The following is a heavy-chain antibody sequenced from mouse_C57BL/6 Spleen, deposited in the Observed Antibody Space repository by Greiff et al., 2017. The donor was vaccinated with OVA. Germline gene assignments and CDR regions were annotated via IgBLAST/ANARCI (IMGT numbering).Heavy chain of an antibody. CDR3: ARWKGTTPYYYAMDY. CDR1: GYTFTSYW. Sequence: QVQLQQPGAELVKPGASVKLSCKASGYTFTSYWMHWVKQRPGQGLEWIGMIHPNSGSTNYNEKFKSKATLTVDKSSSTAYMQLSSLTSEDSAVYYCARWKGTTPYYYAMDYWGQGTSVTVSS. D-gene: IGHD1-1*01. V-gene: IGHV1-64*01. J-gene: IGHJ4*01. CDR2: IHPNSGST.